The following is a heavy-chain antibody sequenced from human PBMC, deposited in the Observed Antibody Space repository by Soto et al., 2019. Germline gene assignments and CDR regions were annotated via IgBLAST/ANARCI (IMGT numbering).Heavy chain of an antibody. D-gene: IGHD6-13*01. V-gene: IGHV1-8*01. J-gene: IGHJ4*02. Sequence: QVPLVQSGAEVKKPGASVKVSCKASGYTFTSYDINWVRQATGQGLEWMGWMNPDSGNTGYAQKFQGRVTMTRNTSISSAYKELISLRPEDTAVYYCARGAGQLPNDFDFWGQGTLVTVSS. CDR3: ARGAGQLPNDFDF. CDR2: MNPDSGNT. CDR1: GYTFTSYD.